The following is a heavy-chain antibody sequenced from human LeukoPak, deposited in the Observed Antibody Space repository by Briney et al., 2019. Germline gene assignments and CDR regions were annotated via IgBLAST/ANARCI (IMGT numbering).Heavy chain of an antibody. CDR2: ISGSGGST. Sequence: GGSLRLSCAASGFTFSSYVMSWVRQAPGKGLEWVSAISGSGGSTYYAGSVKGRFTISRDNSKNKQYLQMNRLTAEVAGVCYFSLHDFWSGYAGDYWVQGTLVTDCS. V-gene: IGHV3-23*01. CDR3: SLHDFWSGYAGDY. D-gene: IGHD3-3*01. CDR1: GFTFSSYV. J-gene: IGHJ4*02.